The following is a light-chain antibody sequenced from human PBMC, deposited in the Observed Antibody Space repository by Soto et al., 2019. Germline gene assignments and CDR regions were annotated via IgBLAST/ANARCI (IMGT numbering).Light chain of an antibody. J-gene: IGLJ1*01. V-gene: IGLV2-14*01. CDR2: DVS. Sequence: QSVLTQLAFVSGSPGQSITISCTGTSSDVGGYNYVSWYQQHPGKAPKLMIYDVSNRPSGVSNRFSGSKSGNTASLTISGLQAEDEADYYCSSYTSSSTLGVFGTGTKLTVL. CDR3: SSYTSSSTLGV. CDR1: SSDVGGYNY.